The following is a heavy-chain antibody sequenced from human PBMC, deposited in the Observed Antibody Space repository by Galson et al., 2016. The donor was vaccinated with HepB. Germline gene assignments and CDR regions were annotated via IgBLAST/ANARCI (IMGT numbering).Heavy chain of an antibody. D-gene: IGHD6-19*01. V-gene: IGHV1-18*01. CDR2: ISGYNGNT. J-gene: IGHJ4*02. CDR1: GYTFNSYG. Sequence: QSGAEVKKPGASVKVSCKASGYTFNSYGLSWVRQAPGQGLEWMGWISGYNGNTNYVQKLQGRVTMTRDTSTSTAYMELRSLRSDDTAVYYWARDQWTEASEHFDYWGQGTLVTVSS. CDR3: ARDQWTEASEHFDY.